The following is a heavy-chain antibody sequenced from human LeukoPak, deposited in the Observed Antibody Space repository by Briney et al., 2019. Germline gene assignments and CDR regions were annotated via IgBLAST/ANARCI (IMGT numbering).Heavy chain of an antibody. V-gene: IGHV3-30-3*02. D-gene: IGHD3-22*01. J-gene: IGHJ4*02. Sequence: GGSLRLSCAASGFTFSSYAKHWVRQAPGKGLEWVAVISYDGSNKYYADSVKGRFTISRDNSKNTLYLQMNSLRAEDTAVYYCARLRGDYDSSGSFDYWGQGTLVTVSS. CDR3: ARLRGDYDSSGSFDY. CDR1: GFTFSSYA. CDR2: ISYDGSNK.